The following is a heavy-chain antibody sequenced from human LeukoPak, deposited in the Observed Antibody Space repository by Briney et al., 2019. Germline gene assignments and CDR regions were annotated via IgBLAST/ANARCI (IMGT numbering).Heavy chain of an antibody. CDR3: AKVRGGVDGDY. CDR1: GFTFSSYG. Sequence: GRSLRLSCAASGFTFSSYGMHWVRQAPGKGLEWVAVISYDGSNKYYADSVKGRFTISRDSSKNTLYLQMNSLRAEDTAVYYCAKVRGGVDGDYWGQGTLVTVSS. J-gene: IGHJ4*02. D-gene: IGHD3-16*01. V-gene: IGHV3-30*18. CDR2: ISYDGSNK.